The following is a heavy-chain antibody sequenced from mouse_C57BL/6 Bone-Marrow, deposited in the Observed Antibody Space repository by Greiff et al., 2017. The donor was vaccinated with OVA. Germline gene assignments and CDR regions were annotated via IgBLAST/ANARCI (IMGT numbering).Heavy chain of an antibody. CDR2: INPSTGGT. Sequence: VQLQQSGPELVKPGASVKISCKASGYSFTGYYMNWVKQSPEKSLEWIGEINPSTGGTTYNQKFKAKATLTVDKSSSTAYMQLKSLTSEDSAVYYCAIALYYDYSWFAYWGQGTLVTVSA. CDR1: GYSFTGYY. J-gene: IGHJ3*01. V-gene: IGHV1-42*01. CDR3: AIALYYDYSWFAY. D-gene: IGHD2-4*01.